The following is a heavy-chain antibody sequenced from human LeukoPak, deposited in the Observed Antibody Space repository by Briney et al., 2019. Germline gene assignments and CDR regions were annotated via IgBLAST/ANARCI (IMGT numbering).Heavy chain of an antibody. Sequence: PGGSLTLSCAASGFTFSNYWMSWVRQAPGKGLEWVANIKQDGSEKYYVDSVKGRFTISRDNAKNSLYVQMNSLRAEDTAAYYCARLRGLYSDTNRYQTALDCWGQGTLVTVSS. CDR2: IKQDGSEK. D-gene: IGHD1-26*01. CDR1: GFTFSNYW. V-gene: IGHV3-7*01. J-gene: IGHJ4*02. CDR3: ARLRGLYSDTNRYQTALDC.